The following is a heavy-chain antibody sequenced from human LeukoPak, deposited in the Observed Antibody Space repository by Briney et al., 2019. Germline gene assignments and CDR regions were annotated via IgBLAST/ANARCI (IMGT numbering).Heavy chain of an antibody. CDR3: AKWGDYDVLTGYYDPDY. CDR1: GFTFSNYA. V-gene: IGHV3-23*01. Sequence: PGASLRLSCAASGFTFSNYATSWVRQAPGKGLEWVSAITGSGGGTYYADSVKGRFTISRDNSKNTLYLQMNSLRAEDTAVYYCAKWGDYDVLTGYYDPDYWGQGTLVTVSS. CDR2: ITGSGGGT. J-gene: IGHJ4*02. D-gene: IGHD3-9*01.